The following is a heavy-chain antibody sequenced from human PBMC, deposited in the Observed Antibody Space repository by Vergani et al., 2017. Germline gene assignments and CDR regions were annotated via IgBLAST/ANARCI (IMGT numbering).Heavy chain of an antibody. D-gene: IGHD1-7*01. CDR3: ARGTSRIPDRWYFDL. Sequence: EVQRGESGGGLVKPGGSLRLSCAASGFTFSSDSMNWVRQAPGKGLEWVSSISSRSSYIYYADSVKGRFTISRDNAKNSLYLQMNSLRAEDTAVYYCARGTSRIPDRWYFDLWGRGTLVTVSS. V-gene: IGHV3-21*04. CDR2: ISSRSSYI. J-gene: IGHJ2*01. CDR1: GFTFSSDS.